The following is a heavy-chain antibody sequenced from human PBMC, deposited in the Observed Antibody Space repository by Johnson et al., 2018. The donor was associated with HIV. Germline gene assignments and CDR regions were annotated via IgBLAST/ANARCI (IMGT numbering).Heavy chain of an antibody. D-gene: IGHD6-19*01. CDR2: IQFDGSHK. J-gene: IGHJ3*01. Sequence: QVQLVESGGGVVQPGGSLRLSCKASGFTFSNYGIHWVRQAPGKGLEWVTFIQFDGSHKYSADFVKGRFTISRDTSKKSVFLQMNSLRPEDTAVYYCARKQWLEIPSDAFDVWGQGTMVTVSS. V-gene: IGHV3-30*02. CDR1: GFTFSNYG. CDR3: ARKQWLEIPSDAFDV.